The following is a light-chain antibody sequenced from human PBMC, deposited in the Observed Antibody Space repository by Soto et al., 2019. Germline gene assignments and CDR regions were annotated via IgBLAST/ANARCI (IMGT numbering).Light chain of an antibody. CDR3: ISFTSSSPFV. CDR1: SSDVGGYNY. V-gene: IGLV2-14*01. Sequence: QSVLTQPACVSLSPGQSIAISCTGTSSDVGGYNYVSWYQQHPGKAPKLMINEVSDRPSGVSDRFSGSKSGNTASLTISGLQAEDEADYYCISFTSSSPFVFGTGTKVTAL. J-gene: IGLJ1*01. CDR2: EVS.